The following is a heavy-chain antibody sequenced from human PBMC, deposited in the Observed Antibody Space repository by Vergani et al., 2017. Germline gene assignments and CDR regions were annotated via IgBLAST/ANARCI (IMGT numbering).Heavy chain of an antibody. D-gene: IGHD2-2*01. CDR3: ATTGRVIVVVPAALDY. J-gene: IGHJ4*02. V-gene: IGHV3-74*01. CDR2: INSDGDST. Sequence: DVHLAESGGGFFQPGGSLRLSCTASGFTFSNYWMQWVRQAPGKGLMWVSRINSDGDSTSYADSVKGRFTISRDNAKNTLYLQMDSLRAEDTAVYYCATTGRVIVVVPAALDYWGQGTLVTVSS. CDR1: GFTFSNYW.